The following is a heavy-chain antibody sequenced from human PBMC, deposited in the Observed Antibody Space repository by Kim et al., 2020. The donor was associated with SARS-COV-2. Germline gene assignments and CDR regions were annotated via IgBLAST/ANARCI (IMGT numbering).Heavy chain of an antibody. Sequence: GGYLRLSCAASGFTFSSYGMHWVRQAPGKGLEWVAVIWYDGSNKYYADSVKGRFTISRDNSKNTLYLQMNSLRAEDTAVYYCARDPRDTYDFWSGYYMDYDYGMDVWGQGTTVTVSS. CDR2: IWYDGSNK. D-gene: IGHD3-3*01. V-gene: IGHV3-33*01. CDR3: ARDPRDTYDFWSGYYMDYDYGMDV. CDR1: GFTFSSYG. J-gene: IGHJ6*02.